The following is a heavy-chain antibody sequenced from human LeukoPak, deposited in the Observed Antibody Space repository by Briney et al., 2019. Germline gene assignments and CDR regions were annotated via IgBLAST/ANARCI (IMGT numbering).Heavy chain of an antibody. CDR1: GFTFSNYA. J-gene: IGHJ2*01. CDR3: AKVGIRISLIVVVFTTADDWYFDL. CDR2: ISGSGGST. V-gene: IGHV3-23*01. D-gene: IGHD3-22*01. Sequence: PGGSLRLSCAASGFTFSNYAMSWVRQAPGKGLEWVSGISGSGGSTYYADSVKGRLTISRDNSKNTLYLLMDSLRAEDTAVYYCAKVGIRISLIVVVFTTADDWYFDLWGRGTLVTVSS.